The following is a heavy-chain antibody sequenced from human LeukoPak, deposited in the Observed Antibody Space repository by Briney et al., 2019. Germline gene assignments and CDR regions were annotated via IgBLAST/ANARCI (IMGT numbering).Heavy chain of an antibody. V-gene: IGHV3-23*01. CDR2: ISGSGGST. Sequence: GGALRLSCAASGFTFSSYAMSWVRQAPAKGLGWVSVISGSGGSTYYADSVKGRFTTSRDNSKNTLYLQMNSLRAEGTAIYYCAKDLTAYKNRPTNFDYWGQGTLGTVSS. CDR1: GFTFSSYA. D-gene: IGHD1-1*01. CDR3: AKDLTAYKNRPTNFDY. J-gene: IGHJ4*02.